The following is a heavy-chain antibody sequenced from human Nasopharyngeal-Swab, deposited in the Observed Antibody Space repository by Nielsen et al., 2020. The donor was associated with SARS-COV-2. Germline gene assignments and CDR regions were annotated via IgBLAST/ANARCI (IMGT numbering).Heavy chain of an antibody. CDR2: IEPDGSGK. D-gene: IGHD3-10*01. J-gene: IGHJ5*02. V-gene: IGHV3-7*04. CDR3: ARGYASGAYASSP. CDR1: GFPFSNYY. Sequence: GESLKISCEGSGFPFSNYYMRWVRQAPGKGLECVANIEPDGSGKQYVDSVKGRFTISRDNAKNSLFLQMNSLRVEDTAVYYCARGYASGAYASSPWGQGTLVTVSS.